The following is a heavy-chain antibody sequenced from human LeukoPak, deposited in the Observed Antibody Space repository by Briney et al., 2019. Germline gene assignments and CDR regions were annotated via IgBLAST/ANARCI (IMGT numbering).Heavy chain of an antibody. Sequence: GGSLRLSCAASGFTFSSYGMSWVRQAPGKGLEWVSAISGSGGSTYYADSVKGRFTISRDNSKNTLYLQMNSLRAEDTAVYYCAKGGQQLVAVYYYYYYMDVWGKGTTVTISS. CDR3: AKGGQQLVAVYYYYYYMDV. CDR2: ISGSGGST. D-gene: IGHD6-13*01. J-gene: IGHJ6*03. V-gene: IGHV3-23*01. CDR1: GFTFSSYG.